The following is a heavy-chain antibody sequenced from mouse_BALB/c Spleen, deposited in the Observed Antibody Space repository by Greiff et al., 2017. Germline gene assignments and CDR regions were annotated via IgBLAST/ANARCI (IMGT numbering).Heavy chain of an antibody. J-gene: IGHJ4*01. CDR2: ISSGGSYT. V-gene: IGHV5-9-4*01. CDR3: ASESEGYYGGAMDY. CDR1: GFTFSSYA. Sequence: EVKLVESGGGLVKPGGSLKLSCAASGFTFSSYAMSWVRQSPEKRLEWVAEISSGGSYTYYPDTVTGRFTISRDNAKNTLYLEMSSLRSEDTAMYCYASESEGYYGGAMDYWGQGTSVTVSS. D-gene: IGHD1-1*01.